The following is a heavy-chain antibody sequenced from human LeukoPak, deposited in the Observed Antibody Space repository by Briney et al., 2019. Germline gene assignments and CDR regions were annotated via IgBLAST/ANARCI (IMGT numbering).Heavy chain of an antibody. CDR1: GFTVSSNY. CDR2: IYSGGST. D-gene: IGHD5-12*01. CDR3: ARDSDAGWLRGPGHYFDY. J-gene: IGHJ4*02. Sequence: QAGGSLRLSCAASGFTVSSNYMSWVRQAPGKGLEWVSVIYSGGSTYYADSVKGRFTISRDNAKNSLYLQMNSLRAEDTAVYYCARDSDAGWLRGPGHYFDYWGQGTPVTVSS. V-gene: IGHV3-53*01.